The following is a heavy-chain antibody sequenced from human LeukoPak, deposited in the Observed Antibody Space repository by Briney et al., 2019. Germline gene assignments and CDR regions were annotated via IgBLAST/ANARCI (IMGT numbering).Heavy chain of an antibody. Sequence: GGSLRLSCAASGFTFSSYAMHWVRQAPGKGLEWVSGISWNSGSIGYADSVKGRFTISRDNAKNSLYLQMNSLRAEDTALYYCAKAPTYYYDSSGYYFDYWGQGTLVTVSS. J-gene: IGHJ4*02. CDR1: GFTFSSYA. CDR2: ISWNSGSI. V-gene: IGHV3-9*01. CDR3: AKAPTYYYDSSGYYFDY. D-gene: IGHD3-22*01.